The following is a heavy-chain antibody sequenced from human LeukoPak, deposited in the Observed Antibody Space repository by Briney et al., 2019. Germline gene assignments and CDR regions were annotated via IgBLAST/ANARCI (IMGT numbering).Heavy chain of an antibody. Sequence: SETLSLTCTVSDYSISSGYYWGWIRQPPGEGLEWIRSIYHSGSTYYNPSLKSRVSISVDTSKNQFSLKLSSVTAADTAVYYCARQEWSGSDYFDYWGQGTLVTVSS. D-gene: IGHD3-3*01. V-gene: IGHV4-38-2*02. CDR1: DYSISSGYY. J-gene: IGHJ4*02. CDR3: ARQEWSGSDYFDY. CDR2: IYHSGST.